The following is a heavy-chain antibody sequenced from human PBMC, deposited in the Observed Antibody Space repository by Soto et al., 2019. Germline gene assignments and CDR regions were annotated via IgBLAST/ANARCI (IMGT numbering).Heavy chain of an antibody. CDR1: GFTFSSYG. V-gene: IGHV3-33*01. CDR3: ARDRDYYGSGSYYIH. J-gene: IGHJ4*02. CDR2: IWYDGSNK. Sequence: GGSLRLSCAASGFTFSSYGMHWVRQAPGKGLEWVAVIWYDGSNKYYADSVKGRFTISRDNSKNTLYLQMNSLRAEDTAVYYCARDRDYYGSGSYYIHWGQGTLVTVSS. D-gene: IGHD3-10*01.